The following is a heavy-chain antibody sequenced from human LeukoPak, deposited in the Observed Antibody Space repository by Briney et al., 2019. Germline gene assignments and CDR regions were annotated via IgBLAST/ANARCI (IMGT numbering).Heavy chain of an antibody. CDR2: IYWDDDK. CDR1: GFPLSTSEVG. CDR3: AHRPSIAAIFNY. D-gene: IGHD6-13*01. J-gene: IGHJ4*02. V-gene: IGHV2-5*02. Sequence: SGPTLVNPTQTLTLTCTFSGFPLSTSEVGVGWIRQPPGRALEWLALIYWDDDKRYSPSLESRLTITKDTSKNQVVLTMTDMDPVDTATYYCAHRPSIAAIFNYWGQGILVTVSS.